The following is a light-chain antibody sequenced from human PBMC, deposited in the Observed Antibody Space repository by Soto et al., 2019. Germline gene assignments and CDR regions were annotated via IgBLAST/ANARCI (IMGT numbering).Light chain of an antibody. CDR3: SSYTTSNTRQIV. Sequence: QSSLTQPASVSGSPGQSITISCTGTSSDVGGYNYVSWYQHHPGKAPKLIIYDVTNRPSGVSNPFSGSKSGNTASLTISGLQPEDDVDYYCSSYTTSNTRQIVFGTGTIVTVL. J-gene: IGLJ1*01. CDR1: SSDVGGYNY. V-gene: IGLV2-14*03. CDR2: DVT.